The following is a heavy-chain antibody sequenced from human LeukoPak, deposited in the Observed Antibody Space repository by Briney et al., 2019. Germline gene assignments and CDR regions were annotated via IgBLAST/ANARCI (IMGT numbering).Heavy chain of an antibody. CDR1: GFTFSSYA. D-gene: IGHD5-18*01. Sequence: GRSLRLSCAASGFTFSSYAMHWVRQAPGKGLEWVALISYDGSNKYYTDSVKGRFTISRDNSKHTLYLQINSLRAEDTAMYYCAKSSGYSYGLNYWGQGTLVTVSS. CDR2: ISYDGSNK. CDR3: AKSSGYSYGLNY. V-gene: IGHV3-30*18. J-gene: IGHJ4*02.